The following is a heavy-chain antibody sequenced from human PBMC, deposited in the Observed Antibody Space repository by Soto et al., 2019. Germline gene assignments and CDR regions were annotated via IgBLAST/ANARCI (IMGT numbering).Heavy chain of an antibody. J-gene: IGHJ4*02. Sequence: QVQLQESGPGLVKPSQTLSLTCTVSGGSISSGGYYWSWIRQHPGKGLEWIGYIYYSGSTYYKPSLKSRVTVSVDTSKNQFSLKLSSVTAADTAVSYCAREGGIVGATAADYWGQGTLVTVSS. D-gene: IGHD1-26*01. CDR2: IYYSGST. CDR1: GGSISSGGYY. CDR3: AREGGIVGATAADY. V-gene: IGHV4-31*03.